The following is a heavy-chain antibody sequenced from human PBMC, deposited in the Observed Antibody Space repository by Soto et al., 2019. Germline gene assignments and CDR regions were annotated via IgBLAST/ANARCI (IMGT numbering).Heavy chain of an antibody. J-gene: IGHJ6*02. CDR1: GFTFSIYA. D-gene: IGHD6-13*01. Sequence: PGGSLRLSCAASGFTFSIYAMHWVRHAPGKGLEWVAVISYDGSNKYYADSVKGRSTISRDNSKNTLYLQMNSLRAEDTAVYYCAREMRGYSSSTGYYYYYYGMDVWGQGTTVTVSS. CDR3: AREMRGYSSSTGYYYYYYGMDV. CDR2: ISYDGSNK. V-gene: IGHV3-30-3*01.